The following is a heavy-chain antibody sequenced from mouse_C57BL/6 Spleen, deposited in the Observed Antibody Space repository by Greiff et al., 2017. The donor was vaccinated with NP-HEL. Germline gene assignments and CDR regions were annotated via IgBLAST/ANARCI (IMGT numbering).Heavy chain of an antibody. J-gene: IGHJ2*01. CDR2: ISYDGSN. Sequence: VQLQQSGPGLVKPSQSLSLTCSVTGYSITSGYYWNWIRQFPGNKLEWMGYISYDGSNNYNPSLKNRISITRDTSKNQFFLKLNSVTTEDTATYYCARGRYYYGSSYGYFDYWGQGTTLTVSS. CDR1: GYSITSGYY. D-gene: IGHD1-1*01. CDR3: ARGRYYYGSSYGYFDY. V-gene: IGHV3-6*01.